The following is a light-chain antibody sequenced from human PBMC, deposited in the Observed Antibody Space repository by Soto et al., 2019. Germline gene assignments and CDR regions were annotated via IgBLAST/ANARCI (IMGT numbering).Light chain of an antibody. CDR3: QQYGSSSWT. V-gene: IGKV3-11*01. Sequence: EIVLTQSPSTLSLSPGERATLSCWASQSVSSYLAWYQHKPGQAPRLLIYDASNRATGIPARFSGSASRTDFTLTISSLEPEDFAVYYCQQYGSSSWTFGQGTKVEIK. CDR1: QSVSSY. J-gene: IGKJ1*01. CDR2: DAS.